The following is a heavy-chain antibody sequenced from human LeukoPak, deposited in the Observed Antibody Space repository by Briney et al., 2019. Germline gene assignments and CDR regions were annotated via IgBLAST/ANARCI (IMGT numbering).Heavy chain of an antibody. CDR2: VSPNSGDT. CDR1: GYTFTSYD. Sequence: ASVKVSCKASGYTFTSYDFNWVRQATGQRPEWMGWVSPNSGDTGYAQKFQDRVTITRNTSISTAYMELSSLRSDDTAVYYCARGPPNWGYDYWGPGTLVTVSS. D-gene: IGHD7-27*01. V-gene: IGHV1-8*01. CDR3: ARGPPNWGYDY. J-gene: IGHJ4*02.